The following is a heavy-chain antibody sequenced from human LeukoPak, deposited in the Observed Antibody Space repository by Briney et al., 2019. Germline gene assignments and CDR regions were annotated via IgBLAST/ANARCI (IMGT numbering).Heavy chain of an antibody. Sequence: SETLSLTCTVSGGSISSYYWSWIRQPPGKGLEWIGFIYYSGSINYNPSLKSRVIISVDRSRNQFSLKLSSVTAADTAVYYCARDQDVWGQGTTVTVSS. CDR3: ARDQDV. V-gene: IGHV4-59*12. CDR2: IYYSGSI. CDR1: GGSISSYY. J-gene: IGHJ6*02.